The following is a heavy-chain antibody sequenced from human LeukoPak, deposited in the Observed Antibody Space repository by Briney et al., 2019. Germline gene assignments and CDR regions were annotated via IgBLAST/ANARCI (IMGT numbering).Heavy chain of an antibody. J-gene: IGHJ5*02. CDR3: ARAYSSSWYFNWFDP. Sequence: ASVKVSCKASGYTFTGYYMHWVRQAPGQGLEWMGWISAYNGNTNYAQKLQGRVTMTTDTSTSTAYMELRSLRSDDTAVYYCARAYSSSWYFNWFDPWGQGTLVTVSS. CDR1: GYTFTGYY. CDR2: ISAYNGNT. D-gene: IGHD6-13*01. V-gene: IGHV1-18*04.